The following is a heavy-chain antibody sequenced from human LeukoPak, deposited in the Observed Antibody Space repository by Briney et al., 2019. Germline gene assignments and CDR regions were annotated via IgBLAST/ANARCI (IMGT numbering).Heavy chain of an antibody. V-gene: IGHV3-21*01. D-gene: IGHD3-9*01. CDR3: ARAAIFGWFDP. Sequence: GSLRLSCAASGFTFSSYSMNWVRQVPGKGLEWVSFISSSSSYIYYADSVQGRFTISRDNAKNSLYLQMNSLRAEDTAVYYCARAAIFGWFDPWGQGTLVTVSS. CDR1: GFTFSSYS. CDR2: ISSSSSYI. J-gene: IGHJ5*02.